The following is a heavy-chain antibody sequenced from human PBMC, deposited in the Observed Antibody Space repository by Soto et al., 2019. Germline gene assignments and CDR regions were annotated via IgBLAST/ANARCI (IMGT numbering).Heavy chain of an antibody. V-gene: IGHV3-30*18. CDR3: AKGGAGSYLYFDY. CDR1: GFTFSNYG. CDR2: MSYDGSKK. Sequence: QVQLVESGGGVVQPGRSLRLACAASGFTFSNYGMHWVRQAPGKGLEWVALMSYDGSKKYYADSVKGRFAISRDKSKNTLYLQMNSLRAEDTAVYYCAKGGAGSYLYFDYWGQGTLVTVSS. D-gene: IGHD1-26*01. J-gene: IGHJ4*02.